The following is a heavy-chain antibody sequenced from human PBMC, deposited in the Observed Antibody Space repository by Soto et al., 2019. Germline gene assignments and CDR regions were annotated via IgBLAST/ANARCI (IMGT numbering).Heavy chain of an antibody. CDR2: IGAYNGHT. V-gene: IGHV1-18*01. D-gene: IGHD3-22*01. Sequence: ASVKVSCKASGYTFTNCGISWVRQARGQGLEWMGWIGAYNGHTKYAQKLQGRVTMTTDTSTSTAYMELRSLKSDDTAVYYCAREGYYDSSGYLPVRYYFGMDVWGQGTTVTVSS. CDR1: GYTFTNCG. J-gene: IGHJ6*02. CDR3: AREGYYDSSGYLPVRYYFGMDV.